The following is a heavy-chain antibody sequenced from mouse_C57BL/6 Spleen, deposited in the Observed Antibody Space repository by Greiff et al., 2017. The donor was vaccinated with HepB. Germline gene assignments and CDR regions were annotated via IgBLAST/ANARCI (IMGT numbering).Heavy chain of an antibody. CDR2: IDPSDSYT. Sequence: QVQLQQPGAELVMPGASVKLSCKASGYTFTSYWMHWVAQRPGQGLEWIGEIDPSDSYTNYNQKFKGKSTLTVDKSSSTAYMQLSSLTSEDSAVYYCARGNYGSSYEGFAYWGQGTLVTVSA. CDR3: ARGNYGSSYEGFAY. D-gene: IGHD1-1*01. CDR1: GYTFTSYW. V-gene: IGHV1-69*01. J-gene: IGHJ3*01.